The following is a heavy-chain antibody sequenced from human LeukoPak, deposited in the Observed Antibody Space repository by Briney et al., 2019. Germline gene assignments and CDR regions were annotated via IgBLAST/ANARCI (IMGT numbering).Heavy chain of an antibody. D-gene: IGHD2-15*01. CDR2: INHSRST. CDR1: GGSFSGYY. J-gene: IGHJ6*02. V-gene: IGHV4-34*01. Sequence: PSETLSLTCAVYGGSFSGYYWSWIRQPPGKGLEWIGEINHSRSTNYNPSLKSRVTISVDTSKNQFSLKLSSVTAADTAVYYCARRKGYCSGGSCYPAKKDYYYYGMDVWGQGTTVTVSS. CDR3: ARRKGYCSGGSCYPAKKDYYYYGMDV.